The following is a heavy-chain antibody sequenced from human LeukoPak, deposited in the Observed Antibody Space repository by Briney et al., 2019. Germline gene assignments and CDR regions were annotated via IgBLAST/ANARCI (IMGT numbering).Heavy chain of an antibody. CDR1: GFTFSSYW. D-gene: IGHD4-17*01. CDR3: AREGLYGDYLFDY. CDR2: INQDGSEK. Sequence: GGSLGLSCAASGFTFSSYWMTWVRQAPGKGLEWVANINQDGSEKYYVDSVKGRFTISRDNAKNSLYLQMNSLRAEDTAVYYCAREGLYGDYLFDYWGQGTLVTVSS. J-gene: IGHJ4*02. V-gene: IGHV3-7*01.